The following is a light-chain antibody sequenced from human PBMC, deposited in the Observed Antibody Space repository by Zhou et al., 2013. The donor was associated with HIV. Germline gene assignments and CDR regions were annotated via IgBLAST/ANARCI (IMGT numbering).Light chain of an antibody. J-gene: IGKJ5*01. CDR2: KVS. CDR1: QGLVHSDGNTY. Sequence: DVVMTQSPLSLPVALGQPAFISCRTSQGLVHSDGNTYLTWFQQRPGQSPRRLIYKVSNRDSGVPXXFSGSGSGTDFTLKISRVEAEDVGVYYCMQGTYWPSITFGQGTRLEIK. CDR3: MQGTYWPSIT. V-gene: IGKV2-30*02.